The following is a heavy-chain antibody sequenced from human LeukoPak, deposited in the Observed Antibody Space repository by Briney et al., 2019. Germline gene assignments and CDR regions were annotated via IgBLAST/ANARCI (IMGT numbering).Heavy chain of an antibody. V-gene: IGHV3-33*01. D-gene: IGHD3-10*01. CDR1: GFIFSNYG. J-gene: IGHJ4*02. CDR3: ARDDDGSGKYGQLY. Sequence: GRSLRLSCAPPGFIFSNYGFHWVRQAPGKGLGWVAVFWSDGRQKYYVDSVKGRFTVSRDTSKKTVYLQMNSLRAEDTAVYYCARDDDGSGKYGQLYWGQGTLVTVSS. CDR2: FWSDGRQK.